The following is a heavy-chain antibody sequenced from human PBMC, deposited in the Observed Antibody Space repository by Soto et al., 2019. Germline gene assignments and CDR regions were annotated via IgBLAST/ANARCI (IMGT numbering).Heavy chain of an antibody. CDR2: IYSSGRT. J-gene: IGHJ5*02. CDR3: AREDAARIERWFDA. CDR1: GGSIISASYS. Sequence: QVQLQESGPRLVKPSQTLSLSCAVSGGSIISASYSWNWIRQSPGRVLAWIGHIYSSGRTYYIPSLKSRVSISVDTSNNQFSLKLTSVTAADTAVYFCAREDAARIERWFDAWGQGILVTVSS. V-gene: IGHV4-31*11. D-gene: IGHD6-6*01.